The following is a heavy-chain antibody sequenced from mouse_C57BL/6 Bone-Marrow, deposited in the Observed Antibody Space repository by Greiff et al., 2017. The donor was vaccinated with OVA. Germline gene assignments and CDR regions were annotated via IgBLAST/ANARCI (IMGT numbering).Heavy chain of an antibody. CDR2: IYPGDGDT. J-gene: IGHJ2*01. Sequence: VKLMESGPELVKPGASVKISCKASGYAFSSSWMNWVKQRPGKGLEWIGRIYPGDGDTNYNGKFKGKATLTADKSSSTAYMQLSSLTSEDSAVYFCARWAQATNYWGQGTTLTVSS. V-gene: IGHV1-82*01. CDR1: GYAFSSSW. CDR3: ARWAQATNY. D-gene: IGHD3-2*02.